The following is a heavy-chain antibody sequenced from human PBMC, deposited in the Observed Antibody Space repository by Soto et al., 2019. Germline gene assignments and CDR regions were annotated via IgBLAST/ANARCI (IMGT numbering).Heavy chain of an antibody. J-gene: IGHJ6*02. CDR3: ARDLWVGYCSGGSCSLTPDYYYYYGMDV. CDR1: GFTFSSYS. V-gene: IGHV3-21*01. D-gene: IGHD2-15*01. Sequence: GGSLRLSCAASGFTFSSYSMNWVRQAPGKGLEWVSSISSSSSYIYYADSVKGRFTISRDNAKNSLYLQMNSLRAEDTAVYYCARDLWVGYCSGGSCSLTPDYYYYYGMDVWGQGTTVTVS. CDR2: ISSSSSYI.